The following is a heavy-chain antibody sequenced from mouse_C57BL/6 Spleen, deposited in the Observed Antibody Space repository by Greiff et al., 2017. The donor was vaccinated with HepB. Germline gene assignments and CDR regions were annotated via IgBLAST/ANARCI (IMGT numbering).Heavy chain of an antibody. CDR1: GFNIKDDY. D-gene: IGHD1-1*01. CDR3: AIKDYYYGSSYAMDY. V-gene: IGHV14-4*01. J-gene: IGHJ4*01. CDR2: IDPENGDT. Sequence: VQLQQSGAELVRPGASVKLSCTASGFNIKDDYMHWVKQRPEQGLEWIGWIDPENGDTEYASKFQGKATITADTSSNTAYLQLSSLTSEDTAVYYCAIKDYYYGSSYAMDYWGQGTSVTVSS.